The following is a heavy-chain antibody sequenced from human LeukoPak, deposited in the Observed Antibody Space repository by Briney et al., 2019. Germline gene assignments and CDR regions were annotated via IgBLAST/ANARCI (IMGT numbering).Heavy chain of an antibody. CDR3: ARMAYYYGMDV. V-gene: IGHV3-9*01. Sequence: GGSLRLSCAASGFTFSRYWMNWVRQAPGKGLEWVSGISWNSGSIGYADSVKGRFTISRDNAKNSLYLQMNSLRAEDTALYYCARMAYYYGMDVWGQGTTVTVSS. CDR1: GFTFSRYW. D-gene: IGHD5-24*01. CDR2: ISWNSGSI. J-gene: IGHJ6*02.